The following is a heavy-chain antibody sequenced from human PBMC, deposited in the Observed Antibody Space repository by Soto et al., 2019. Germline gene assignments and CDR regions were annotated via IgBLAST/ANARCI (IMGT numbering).Heavy chain of an antibody. V-gene: IGHV4-31*03. D-gene: IGHD4-17*01. CDR2: INYCGST. CDR1: GGSISSGGYY. Sequence: QVQLQESGPGLVKPSQTLSLTCTVSGGSISSGGYYWSWIRQHPGKGLEGIGYINYCGSTYYNPSLKSRVTRSVDTSKNPFSLKLSSVTAADTAVYYCARDYGDYGGGYYDGMDVWGQGTTVTVSS. CDR3: ARDYGDYGGGYYDGMDV. J-gene: IGHJ6*02.